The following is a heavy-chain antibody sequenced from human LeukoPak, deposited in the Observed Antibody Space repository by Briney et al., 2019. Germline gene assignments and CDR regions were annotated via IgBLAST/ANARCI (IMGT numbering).Heavy chain of an antibody. Sequence: SETLSLTCGVYGGSFSGYYWSWIRQPPGKGLEWLGEINHSGSTNYNPSLNSLVTISVDTSKYQFSLKLSSVTAADTAVYYCARTYYYGSGSYYNPRGYFDYWGQGTLVTVSS. CDR1: GGSFSGYY. CDR2: INHSGST. V-gene: IGHV4-34*01. CDR3: ARTYYYGSGSYYNPRGYFDY. D-gene: IGHD3-10*01. J-gene: IGHJ4*02.